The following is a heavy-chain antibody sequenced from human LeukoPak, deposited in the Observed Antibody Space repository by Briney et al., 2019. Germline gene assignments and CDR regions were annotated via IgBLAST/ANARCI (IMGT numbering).Heavy chain of an antibody. CDR3: ARGPIASSGYYYALYAFDI. D-gene: IGHD3-22*01. Sequence: GGSLRLSCAASGFTFSSYGMHWVRQAPGKGLEWVAVISYDGSNKYYADSVKGRFTISRDNSKNTLYLQMNSLRAEDTAVYYCARGPIASSGYYYALYAFDIWGQGTMVTVSS. V-gene: IGHV3-33*05. CDR2: ISYDGSNK. CDR1: GFTFSSYG. J-gene: IGHJ3*02.